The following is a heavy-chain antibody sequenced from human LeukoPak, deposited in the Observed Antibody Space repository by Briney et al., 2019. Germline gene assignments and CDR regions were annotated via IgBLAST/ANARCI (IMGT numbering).Heavy chain of an antibody. J-gene: IGHJ6*03. Sequence: PSETLSLTCTVSGYSISSGYYWVWIRQPPGQGLEWIGCIYHSGTTYYNPSLKSRITISVDTSKNQFSLKLSSVTAADTAMYYCVRDQPYMDVWGKGTTVTVSS. V-gene: IGHV4-38-2*02. CDR1: GYSISSGYY. CDR2: IYHSGTT. CDR3: VRDQPYMDV.